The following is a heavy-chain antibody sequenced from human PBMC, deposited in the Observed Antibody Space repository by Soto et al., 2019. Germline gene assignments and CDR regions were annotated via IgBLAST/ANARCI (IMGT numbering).Heavy chain of an antibody. V-gene: IGHV3-23*01. CDR3: ANDLARGSDY. D-gene: IGHD1-1*01. CDR1: GFTFSSYA. CDR2: ISDNGANT. J-gene: IGHJ4*02. Sequence: GGSLRLSCAASGFTFSSYAMSWVRQAPGKGLEWVSSISDNGANTYYADSVKGRFTISRRNSKNTLYLQMNTLRAEDTAIYYCANDLARGSDYWGQGTLVTVSS.